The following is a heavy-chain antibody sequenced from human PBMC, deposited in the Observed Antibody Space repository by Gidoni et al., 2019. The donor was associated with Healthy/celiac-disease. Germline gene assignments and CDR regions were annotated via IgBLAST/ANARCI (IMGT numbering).Heavy chain of an antibody. J-gene: IGHJ4*02. D-gene: IGHD3-3*01. CDR1: GFTFTSSA. CDR2: IVVGSGNT. V-gene: IGHV1-58*01. Sequence: QMQLVQSGPEVKKPGTSVKVSCKASGFTFTSSAVQWVRQARGQRLEWIGWIVVGSGNTNYAQKFQERVTITRDMSTSTAYMELSSLRSEDTAVYYCAADSYDFWSGSLRYYFDYWGQGTLVTVSS. CDR3: AADSYDFWSGSLRYYFDY.